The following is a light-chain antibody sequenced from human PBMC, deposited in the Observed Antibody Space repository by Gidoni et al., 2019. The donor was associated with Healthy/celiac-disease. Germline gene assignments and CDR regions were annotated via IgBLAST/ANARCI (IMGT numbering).Light chain of an antibody. Sequence: SSELTQDPAVSVALGQTVRITCQGDRLRSYYASWYQQKPGQAHVLVIYGKNNRTAGIPDRFSGSSSGNTASLTITEAQAEDEADYYCNSRDSSGNHPVFGGGTKLTVL. V-gene: IGLV3-19*01. CDR3: NSRDSSGNHPV. CDR2: GKN. CDR1: RLRSYY. J-gene: IGLJ2*01.